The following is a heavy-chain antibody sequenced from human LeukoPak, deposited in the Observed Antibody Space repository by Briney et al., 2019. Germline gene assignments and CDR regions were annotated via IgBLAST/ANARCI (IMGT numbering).Heavy chain of an antibody. CDR2: IYPNDSDT. CDR1: GYSFTSYW. V-gene: IGHV5-51*01. J-gene: IGHJ4*02. Sequence: GESLKISCKGSGYSFTSYWIGWVRQMPGKGLEWMGIIYPNDSDTRYSPSFQGQVTISADKSISTAYLQWSSLKASDTAMYYCARLPYCSSTSCYGMWGDYWGQGTLVTVSS. D-gene: IGHD2-2*01. CDR3: ARLPYCSSTSCYGMWGDY.